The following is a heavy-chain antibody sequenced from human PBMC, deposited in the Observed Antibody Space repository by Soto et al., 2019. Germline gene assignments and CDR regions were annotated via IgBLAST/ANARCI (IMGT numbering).Heavy chain of an antibody. V-gene: IGHV3-15*01. CDR2: IKSKTDGGTT. CDR1: GFTFSNAW. Sequence: PVGSLRLSCAASGFTFSNAWMSWVRQAPGKGLEWVGRIKSKTDGGTTDYAAPVKGRFTISRDDSKNTLYLQMNSLKTEDTAVYYCTTDDWNYVDYYYYGMDVWGQGTTVTVSS. D-gene: IGHD1-7*01. CDR3: TTDDWNYVDYYYYGMDV. J-gene: IGHJ6*02.